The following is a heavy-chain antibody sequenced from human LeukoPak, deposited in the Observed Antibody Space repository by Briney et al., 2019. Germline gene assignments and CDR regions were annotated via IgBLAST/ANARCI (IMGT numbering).Heavy chain of an antibody. D-gene: IGHD5-12*01. V-gene: IGHV1-69*05. Sequence: SVKVSCKASGGTFSSYAISWVRQAPGQGLEWMGGIIPIFGTANYAQKFQGRVTITTDESTSTAYMELSSLRSEDTAVYYCAIMLERGYSGYDWTHYFDYWGQGTLVTVSS. CDR3: AIMLERGYSGYDWTHYFDY. CDR2: IIPIFGTA. J-gene: IGHJ4*02. CDR1: GGTFSSYA.